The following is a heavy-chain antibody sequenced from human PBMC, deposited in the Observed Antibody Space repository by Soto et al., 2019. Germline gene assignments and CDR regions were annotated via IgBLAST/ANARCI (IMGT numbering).Heavy chain of an antibody. D-gene: IGHD5-12*01. Sequence: QVQLVESGGGVVQPGKSLTLSCAASGFTFKNHGMHWVRQAPGKGLEWVAVIWYDGSTKYSGDSVKGRFTISRDNSKNTLYLQMNSLRADDTALYYCAKGKRPPPPYSAYEPFDSWGQGTLVSVSS. V-gene: IGHV3-33*06. CDR3: AKGKRPPPPYSAYEPFDS. CDR1: GFTFKNHG. J-gene: IGHJ4*02. CDR2: IWYDGSTK.